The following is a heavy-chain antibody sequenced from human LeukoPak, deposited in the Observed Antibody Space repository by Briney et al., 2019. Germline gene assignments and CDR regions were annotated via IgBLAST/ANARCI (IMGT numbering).Heavy chain of an antibody. CDR2: IRSEANSYAT. CDR3: TRAPIAAAGKGRPQDY. J-gene: IGHJ4*02. V-gene: IGHV3-73*01. D-gene: IGHD6-13*01. CDR1: GFTFSGSA. Sequence: GGSLRLSCAASGFTFSGSAMHWVRQASGKGLEWVGRIRSEANSYATAYAASVKGRFTISRDDSKNTAYLQMNSLKTEDTAVYYCTRAPIAAAGKGRPQDYWGQGTLVTVSS.